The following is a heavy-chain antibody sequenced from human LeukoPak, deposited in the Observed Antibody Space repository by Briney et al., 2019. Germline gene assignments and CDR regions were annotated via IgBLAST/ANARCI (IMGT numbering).Heavy chain of an antibody. D-gene: IGHD3-10*01. CDR1: RFTFSDYY. CDR2: ISSSSYT. V-gene: IGHV3-11*06. CDR3: ARWRFGDQSIDI. J-gene: IGHJ3*02. Sequence: GGSLRLSCAASRFTFSDYYMSWIRQAPGKGLEWVSYISSSSYTNYADSVKGRFTISRDNAKNSLYLQMNSLRAEDTAVYYCARWRFGDQSIDIWGQGTMVTVSS.